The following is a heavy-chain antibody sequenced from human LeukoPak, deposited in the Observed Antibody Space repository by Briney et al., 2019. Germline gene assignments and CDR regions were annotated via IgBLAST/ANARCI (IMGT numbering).Heavy chain of an antibody. CDR2: IYYSGST. D-gene: IGHD3-22*01. Sequence: SETLSLTCTVSGGSISSGGYYWSWIRQHPGKGLEWIGYIYYSGSTYYNPSLKGRVTISVDTSKNQFSLKLSSVTAADTAVYYCARLRSPGGSGYENYFDYWGQGTLVTVSS. CDR3: ARLRSPGGSGYENYFDY. V-gene: IGHV4-31*03. J-gene: IGHJ4*02. CDR1: GGSISSGGYY.